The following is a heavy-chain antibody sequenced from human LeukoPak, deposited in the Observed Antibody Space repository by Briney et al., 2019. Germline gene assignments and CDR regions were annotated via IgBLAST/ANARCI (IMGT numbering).Heavy chain of an antibody. CDR2: IYTSGST. D-gene: IGHD1-1*01. CDR3: ARDGSYNDAFDI. V-gene: IGHV4-4*07. J-gene: IGHJ3*02. CDR1: GGSISSYY. Sequence: SETLSLTCTVSGGSISSYYWSWIRQPAGKGQEWIGRIYTSGSTNYNPSLKSRVTMSVDTSKNQFSLKLSSVTAADTAVYYCARDGSYNDAFDIWGQGAMVTVSS.